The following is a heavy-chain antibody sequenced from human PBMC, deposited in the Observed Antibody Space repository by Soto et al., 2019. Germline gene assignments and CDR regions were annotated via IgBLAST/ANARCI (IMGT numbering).Heavy chain of an antibody. Sequence: QVHLVQSGAEVTKPGASVKVSCKGSGYAFTTYGITWVRQAPGQGLEWMGWISAHNGNTNYAQKLQGRVTVTRDTSTSTAYMERRSLRSDDTAVYYCARGRYGEYWGQGALVTVSS. V-gene: IGHV1-18*01. CDR1: GYAFTTYG. CDR3: ARGRYGEY. CDR2: ISAHNGNT. D-gene: IGHD3-10*01. J-gene: IGHJ4*02.